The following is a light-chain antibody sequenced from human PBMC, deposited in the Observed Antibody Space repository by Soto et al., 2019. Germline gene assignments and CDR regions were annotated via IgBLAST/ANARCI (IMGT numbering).Light chain of an antibody. Sequence: SYELTQPPSVSVSPGQTASITCFGDRLGNKYVCWYQQKPGQSPVLVIYQDNKRPSGIPERFSGSNSGNTATLTISGTQAMDEADYYCQAWDTSAYSVFGIGTKLTVL. CDR2: QDN. CDR1: RLGNKY. CDR3: QAWDTSAYSV. V-gene: IGLV3-1*01. J-gene: IGLJ1*01.